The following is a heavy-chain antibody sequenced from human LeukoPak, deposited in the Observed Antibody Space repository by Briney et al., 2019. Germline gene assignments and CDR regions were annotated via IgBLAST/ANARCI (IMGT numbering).Heavy chain of an antibody. J-gene: IGHJ4*02. CDR1: GFTFSSYA. D-gene: IGHD4-17*01. V-gene: IGHV3-13*01. Sequence: QPGGSLRLSCAASGFTFSSYAMSWVRQATGKGLDWVSSIHTAGDTYYSASVKGRFTVSRENAKNSLFLQLDSLRPEDTAVYYCARGSGPGVTTIDSWGQGTLVTVSS. CDR2: IHTAGDT. CDR3: ARGSGPGVTTIDS.